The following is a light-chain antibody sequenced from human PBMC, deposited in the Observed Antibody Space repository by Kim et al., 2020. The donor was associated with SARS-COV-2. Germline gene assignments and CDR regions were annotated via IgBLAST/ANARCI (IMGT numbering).Light chain of an antibody. CDR2: AAS. V-gene: IGKV1-39*01. CDR3: QQSSSLPLT. Sequence: ASVGDRVTIACRASQSISTYLNWYQQRPGKAPNLLIFAASTLKTGVPSRVSGSGSGTDFTLTISSLQPEDFATYYCQQSSSLPLTFGGGTKVDIK. J-gene: IGKJ4*01. CDR1: QSISTY.